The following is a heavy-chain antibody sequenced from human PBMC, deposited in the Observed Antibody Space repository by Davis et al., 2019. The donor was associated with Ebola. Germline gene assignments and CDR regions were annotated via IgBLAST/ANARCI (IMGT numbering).Heavy chain of an antibody. CDR1: GFTFSSYA. J-gene: IGHJ4*02. CDR3: AKGRVVWYQLPSCDY. V-gene: IGHV3-23*01. Sequence: PGGSLRLSCAASGFTFSSYAMSWVRQAPGKGLEWVSAISGSGGSTYYADSVKGRFTISRDNSKNTLYLQMNSLRAEDTAVYYCAKGRVVWYQLPSCDYWGQGTLVTVSS. CDR2: ISGSGGST. D-gene: IGHD2-2*01.